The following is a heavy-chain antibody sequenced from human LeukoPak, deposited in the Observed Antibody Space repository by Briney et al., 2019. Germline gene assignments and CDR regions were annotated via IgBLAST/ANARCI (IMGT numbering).Heavy chain of an antibody. CDR3: ARDLNFWSSYSTRGFDY. Sequence: PGGSLRLSCAASGFTFSSYSMTWVRPAPGKGLEWVSSITGSSTYIDYADSVKGRFTISRDNAKNSLYLQMNSLRAEDTAVYYCARDLNFWSSYSTRGFDYWGQGTLVTVSS. J-gene: IGHJ4*02. CDR1: GFTFSSYS. CDR2: ITGSSTYI. D-gene: IGHD3-3*01. V-gene: IGHV3-21*01.